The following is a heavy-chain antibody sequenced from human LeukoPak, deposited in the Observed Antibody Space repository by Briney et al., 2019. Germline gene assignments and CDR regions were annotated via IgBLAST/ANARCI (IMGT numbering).Heavy chain of an antibody. CDR2: INHSGYT. CDR3: TRMTTGHDY. Sequence: SETLSLTCAVSGVSFDDYYWAWVRQTPGKGLEWIGEINHSGYTNDSPSLKSRVTLSIDTSRKQFSLNLRSVTVADTGIYYCTRMTTGHDYWGQGTLVTVSS. CDR1: GVSFDDYY. D-gene: IGHD4-17*01. J-gene: IGHJ4*02. V-gene: IGHV4-34*01.